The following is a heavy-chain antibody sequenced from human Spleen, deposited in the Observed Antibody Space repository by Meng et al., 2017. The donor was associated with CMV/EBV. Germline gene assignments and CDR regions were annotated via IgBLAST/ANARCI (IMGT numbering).Heavy chain of an antibody. D-gene: IGHD1-26*01. Sequence: GESLKISCPASGFTFGDYAMSWVRQAPGKGLAWISYISSSGGTIYYADSVKGRFTVSRDNAKNSLLLQTNSLRAEDTALYYCARVRFLVGATDYWGQGTLVTVSS. J-gene: IGHJ4*02. V-gene: IGHV3-11*01. CDR2: ISSSGGTI. CDR3: ARVRFLVGATDY. CDR1: GFTFGDYA.